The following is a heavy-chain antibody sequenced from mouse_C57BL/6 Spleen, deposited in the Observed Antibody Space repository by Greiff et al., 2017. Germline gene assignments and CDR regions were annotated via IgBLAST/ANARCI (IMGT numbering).Heavy chain of an antibody. CDR3: ARWGYYYDVGAMDY. V-gene: IGHV1-69*01. CDR1: GYTFTSYW. Sequence: QVQLQQPGAELVMPGASVKLSCKASGYTFTSYWMHWVKQRPGQGLEWIGEIDPSDSYTNYNQKFKGKSTLTVDKSSSTAYMQLSSLTSEDSAVYYCARWGYYYDVGAMDYWGQGTSVTVSS. CDR2: IDPSDSYT. D-gene: IGHD2-4*01. J-gene: IGHJ4*01.